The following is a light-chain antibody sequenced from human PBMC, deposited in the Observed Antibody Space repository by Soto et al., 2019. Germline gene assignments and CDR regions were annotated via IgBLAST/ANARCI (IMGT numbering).Light chain of an antibody. J-gene: IGKJ1*01. V-gene: IGKV1-5*01. CDR3: QQYNRFSTWT. CDR1: QSIGVW. Sequence: DIQMTQSPSTLSSSVGDRVTITCRASQSIGVWLAWYQQKPGRAPKLLIYDASTLQRGVPSRFSGSGSGTEFTLTISSLLPDDFATYYCQQYNRFSTWTFGQGTKVDIK. CDR2: DAS.